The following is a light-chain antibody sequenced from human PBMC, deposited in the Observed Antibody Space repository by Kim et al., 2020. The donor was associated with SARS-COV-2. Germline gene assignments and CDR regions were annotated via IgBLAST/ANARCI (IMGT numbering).Light chain of an antibody. J-gene: IGKJ1*01. CDR2: GAS. Sequence: PGERATLSCRASQSVSSNFLAWYQQKPGQAPRLLFYGASSRATGIPDRFSGSGSATDFTLTISRLEPEDFAVYYCQQYGSSPGTFGQGTKV. V-gene: IGKV3-20*01. CDR3: QQYGSSPGT. CDR1: QSVSSNF.